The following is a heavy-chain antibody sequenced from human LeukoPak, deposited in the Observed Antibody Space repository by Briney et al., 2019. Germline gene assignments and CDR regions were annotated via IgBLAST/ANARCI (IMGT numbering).Heavy chain of an antibody. D-gene: IGHD3-3*01. J-gene: IGHJ4*02. CDR2: ISGSGGST. CDR3: AKHEYYDFWTGGFDY. V-gene: IGHV3-23*01. Sequence: GGSLRLSCAASGFTFSSYAMSWVRQAPGKGLEWVSAISGSGGSTYYADSVKGRFTISRDNSKNTLYLQMNSLRAEDTAVYYCAKHEYYDFWTGGFDYWGQGTLVTVSS. CDR1: GFTFSSYA.